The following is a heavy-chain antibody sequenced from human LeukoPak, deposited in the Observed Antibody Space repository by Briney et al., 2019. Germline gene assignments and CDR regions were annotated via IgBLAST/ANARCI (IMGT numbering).Heavy chain of an antibody. CDR3: AGEDYYGSGTYPKNFDY. V-gene: IGHV4-4*07. Sequence: SETLSLTCTVSGGSISSFYWSWIRQPAGKGLEWIGRIYTSGSTNYNPSLKSRVTMSVETSKNQFSLKPNSVAAADTAVYYCAGEDYYGSGTYPKNFDYWGQGTLVTVSS. D-gene: IGHD3-10*01. CDR1: GGSISSFY. CDR2: IYTSGST. J-gene: IGHJ4*02.